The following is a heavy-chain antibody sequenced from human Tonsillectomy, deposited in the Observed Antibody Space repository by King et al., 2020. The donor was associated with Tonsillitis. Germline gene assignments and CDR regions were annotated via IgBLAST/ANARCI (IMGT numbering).Heavy chain of an antibody. Sequence: VQLVESGGGLVQPGGSLRLSCAASKFTFSSYAMSWVRQAPGKGLEWVSAIIGSGGTTYYADSVKGRFTISRDNSKNTLYLQMNSLRAEDTAVYYCAKEPLWSLVVGGCDYWGQGTLVTVSS. CDR3: AKEPLWSLVVGGCDY. D-gene: IGHD2-15*01. J-gene: IGHJ4*02. CDR2: IIGSGGTT. CDR1: KFTFSSYA. V-gene: IGHV3-23*04.